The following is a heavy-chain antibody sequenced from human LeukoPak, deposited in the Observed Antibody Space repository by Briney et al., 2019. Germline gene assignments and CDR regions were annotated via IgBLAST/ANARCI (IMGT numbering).Heavy chain of an antibody. D-gene: IGHD4/OR15-4a*01. CDR1: GFSFSTYA. CDR2: ISYSGSRT. CDR3: AKGPGNYYANYADY. Sequence: GGSLRLSCAASGFSFSTYAMTWVRQAPGKGLEWVSGISYSGSRTYYADSVKGRFTISRDNAKNTLSLQMNSLTAEDTAIYYCAKGPGNYYANYADYWGLGTLVTVSS. J-gene: IGHJ4*02. V-gene: IGHV3-23*01.